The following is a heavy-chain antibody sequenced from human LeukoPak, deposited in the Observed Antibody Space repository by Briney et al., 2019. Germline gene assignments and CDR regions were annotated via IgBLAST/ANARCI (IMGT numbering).Heavy chain of an antibody. V-gene: IGHV4-34*01. D-gene: IGHD3-10*01. J-gene: IGHJ4*02. CDR2: INHSGST. CDR3: ARGITRVRGVIIKPFDY. CDR1: GGSFSGYY. Sequence: SETLSLTCAVYGGSFSGYYWSWIRQPPGKGLEWIGEINHSGSTNYNPSLKSRVTISVDTSKNQFSLKLSSVTAADTAVYSCARGITRVRGVIIKPFDYWGQGTLVTVSS.